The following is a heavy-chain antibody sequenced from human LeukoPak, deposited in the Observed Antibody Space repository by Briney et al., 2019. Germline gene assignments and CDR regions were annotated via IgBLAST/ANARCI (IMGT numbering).Heavy chain of an antibody. CDR3: AREGAGHYDILTGYYYFDY. CDR1: GGTFSGYA. J-gene: IGHJ4*02. V-gene: IGHV1-69*01. Sequence: GSSVKVSCKASGGTFSGYAISWVRQAPGQGLEWMGGIIPIFGTANYAQKFQGRVTITADESTSTAYMELSSLRSEDTAVYYCAREGAGHYDILTGYYYFDYWGQGTLVTVSS. CDR2: IIPIFGTA. D-gene: IGHD3-9*01.